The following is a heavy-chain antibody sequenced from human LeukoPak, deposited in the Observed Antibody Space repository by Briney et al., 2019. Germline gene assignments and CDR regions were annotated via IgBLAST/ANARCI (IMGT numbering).Heavy chain of an antibody. CDR2: IYSGGSL. CDR1: EFSVSSNY. D-gene: IGHD2-15*01. Sequence: GGSLRLSCAASEFSVSSNYMTWVRQAPGKGLEWVSVIYSGGSLYYADPVKGRFTIFRDNSKNTVYLQMNSLRAEDTAVYYCASRAAYCSGSGCHETYFDYWGLGTLVTVSS. CDR3: ASRAAYCSGSGCHETYFDY. J-gene: IGHJ4*02. V-gene: IGHV3-53*01.